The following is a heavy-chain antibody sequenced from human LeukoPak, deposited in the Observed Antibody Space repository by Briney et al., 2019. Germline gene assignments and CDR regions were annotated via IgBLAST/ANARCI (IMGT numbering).Heavy chain of an antibody. CDR1: GFSVNNYW. D-gene: IGHD2-2*01. J-gene: IGHJ4*02. Sequence: GGSLRLSCAVSGFSVNNYWMSWVRQAPGKGLEWVANIKKDRSDKFYVDSVKGRFTISRDNAKNSLYLQMNSLRAEDTAVYYCARDPISPPAKGDYWGQGALVTVSS. CDR2: IKKDRSDK. CDR3: ARDPISPPAKGDY. V-gene: IGHV3-7*01.